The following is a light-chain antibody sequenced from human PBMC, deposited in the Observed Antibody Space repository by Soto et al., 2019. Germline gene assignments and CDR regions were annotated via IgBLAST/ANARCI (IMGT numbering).Light chain of an antibody. CDR2: KAS. CDR1: QSISSW. CDR3: QQYNSYSRFT. J-gene: IGKJ3*01. V-gene: IGKV1-5*03. Sequence: DIQMTQSPSTLSASVGDRATITCRASQSISSWLAWYQQKPGKAPKLLIYKASSLESGVPSRFSGSGSGTEFTLTISSLQPDDFATYYCQQYNSYSRFTFGPGTKVDIK.